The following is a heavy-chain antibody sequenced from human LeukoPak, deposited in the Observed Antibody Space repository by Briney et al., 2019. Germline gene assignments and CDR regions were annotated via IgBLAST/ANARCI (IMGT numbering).Heavy chain of an antibody. Sequence: GGSLRLSCAASGFTFDDYGMSWVRQAPGKGLEWVSGINWNGGSTGYADSVKGRFTISRDNAKNSLYLQMNSLRAEDTAVYYCARAHITMIVVVQYYFDYWGQGTLVTVSS. J-gene: IGHJ4*02. CDR1: GFTFDDYG. CDR3: ARAHITMIVVVQYYFDY. CDR2: INWNGGST. D-gene: IGHD3-22*01. V-gene: IGHV3-20*04.